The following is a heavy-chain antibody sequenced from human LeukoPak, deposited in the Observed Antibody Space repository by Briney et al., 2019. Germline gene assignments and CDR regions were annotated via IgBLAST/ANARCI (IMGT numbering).Heavy chain of an antibody. J-gene: IGHJ4*02. D-gene: IGHD5-24*01. V-gene: IGHV3-21*01. CDR1: GFTFSSYS. CDR3: ARETRWDFDY. Sequence: GGSLRLSCAASGFTFSSYSMNWVRQAPGKGLEWVSCISSSSYINYAESVKGRFTISRDNAKNSLYLQMNSLRAEDTAVYYCARETRWDFDYWGQGALVSVSS. CDR2: ISSSSYI.